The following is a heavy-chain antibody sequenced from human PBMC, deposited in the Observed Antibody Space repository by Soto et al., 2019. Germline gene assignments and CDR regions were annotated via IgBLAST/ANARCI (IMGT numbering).Heavy chain of an antibody. CDR1: GYTFTSYG. J-gene: IGHJ5*02. V-gene: IGHV1-18*01. CDR2: ISAYNGNT. CDR3: ARAIAVAGKRVPNWFDP. Sequence: QVQLVQSGAEVKKPGASVKVSCKASGYTFTSYGISWVRQAPGQGLEWMGWISAYNGNTNYAQKLQGRVTMTTDTSTSTAYMELRSLRSDDTAVYYCARAIAVAGKRVPNWFDPWGQGTLVTVSS. D-gene: IGHD6-19*01.